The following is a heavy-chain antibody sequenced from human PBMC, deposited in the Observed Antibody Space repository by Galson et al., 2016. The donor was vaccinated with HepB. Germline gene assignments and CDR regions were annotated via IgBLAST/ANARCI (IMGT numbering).Heavy chain of an antibody. CDR3: ARQRHTSASKFFDY. Sequence: VSGASISSTTNYWIWIRQPPGKGLEWIGSIYYNGSPFYNPSLESRLTVSVDTSKNQFSLRLTSVTAADTAVYYCARQRHTSASKFFDYWGQGILVTVSS. V-gene: IGHV4-39*01. CDR1: GASISSTTNY. D-gene: IGHD2-15*01. CDR2: IYYNGSP. J-gene: IGHJ4*02.